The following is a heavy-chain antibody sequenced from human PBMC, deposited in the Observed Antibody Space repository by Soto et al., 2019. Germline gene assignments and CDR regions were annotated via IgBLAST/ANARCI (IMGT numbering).Heavy chain of an antibody. D-gene: IGHD3-22*01. Sequence: ASVKVSWKASGYTFTSYDINWVRQATGQGLEWMGWMNPNSGNTGYAQKFQGRVTMTRNTSISTAYMELSSLRSEDTAVYYCARAGDSSGYYYVNGAFDIWGQGTMVTVSS. V-gene: IGHV1-8*01. CDR3: ARAGDSSGYYYVNGAFDI. CDR2: MNPNSGNT. J-gene: IGHJ3*02. CDR1: GYTFTSYD.